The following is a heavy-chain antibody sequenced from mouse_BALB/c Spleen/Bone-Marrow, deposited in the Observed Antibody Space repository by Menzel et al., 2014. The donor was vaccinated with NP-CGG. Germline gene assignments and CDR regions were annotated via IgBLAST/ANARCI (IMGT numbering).Heavy chain of an antibody. CDR1: GFSLTSYG. Sequence: VKVVESGPGLVAPSQSLSITCTVSGFSLTSYGVHWVRPPPGKGLEWLGVIWAGGSTSYNSALMSRLSINQDNSKSQVFLKLNRLLTDDTATYYCAREGRGYYGSSGAAMDYWGQGTSVTVSS. V-gene: IGHV2-9*02. CDR3: AREGRGYYGSSGAAMDY. CDR2: IWAGGST. J-gene: IGHJ4*01. D-gene: IGHD1-1*01.